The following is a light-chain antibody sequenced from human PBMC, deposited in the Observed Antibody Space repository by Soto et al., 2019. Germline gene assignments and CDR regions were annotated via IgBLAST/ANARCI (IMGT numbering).Light chain of an antibody. CDR1: QSVSSSY. J-gene: IGKJ5*01. Sequence: EIVLTQSPGTLSLSRGERATLSCRASQSVSSSYLAWYHQKPGQAPRLLIYGASSRATGIPDRFSGSGSGTEFTLTISSLQSEDFEVYYCQQYNNWPITFGQGTRLEIK. V-gene: IGKV3-20*01. CDR2: GAS. CDR3: QQYNNWPIT.